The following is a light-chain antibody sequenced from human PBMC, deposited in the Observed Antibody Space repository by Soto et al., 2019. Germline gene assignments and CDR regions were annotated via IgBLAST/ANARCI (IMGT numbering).Light chain of an antibody. CDR2: GAS. V-gene: IGKV3-15*01. CDR1: QSVDIS. Sequence: EIVLTQSPATLSVSPGERVTLSCRASQSVDISFAWYQQKPGQAPRLLIYGASTRATDMPGTFSGRGSGTEFTLTITSLRPEDFGVYYCQQYRSWPRTFGQGTKVEIK. CDR3: QQYRSWPRT. J-gene: IGKJ1*01.